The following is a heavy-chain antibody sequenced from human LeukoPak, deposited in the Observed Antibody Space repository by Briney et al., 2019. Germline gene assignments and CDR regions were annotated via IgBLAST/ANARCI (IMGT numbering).Heavy chain of an antibody. CDR1: GFTFSSYG. J-gene: IGHJ4*02. CDR2: IWYDGSNK. Sequence: PGGSLRLSCAASGFTFSSYGMHWVRQAPGKGLEWVAVIWYDGSNKYYADSVKGRFTISRDNSKNTPYLQMNSLRAEDTAVYYCARAFGDGGFDYWGQGTLVTVSS. V-gene: IGHV3-33*01. CDR3: ARAFGDGGFDY. D-gene: IGHD4-17*01.